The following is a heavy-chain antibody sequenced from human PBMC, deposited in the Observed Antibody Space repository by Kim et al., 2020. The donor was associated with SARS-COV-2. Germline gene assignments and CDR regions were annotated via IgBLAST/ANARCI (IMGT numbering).Heavy chain of an antibody. CDR3: ARTVDTAMVAFDI. J-gene: IGHJ3*02. V-gene: IGHV4-4*09. D-gene: IGHD5-18*01. Sequence: YNPSLKSRVTISVDTSKNQFSLKLSSVTAADTAVYYCARTVDTAMVAFDIWGQGTMVTVSS.